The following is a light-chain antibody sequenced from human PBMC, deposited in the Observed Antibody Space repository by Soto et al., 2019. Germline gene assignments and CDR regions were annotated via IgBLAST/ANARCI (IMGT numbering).Light chain of an antibody. CDR2: LGS. Sequence: DTVMTQSPLALPVTPGEEAAISCRSSQQLLYSNGYTSLPWYLQNPAQSPXPPIYLGSSRAFALPARFSGSGSGKDSPLKISRVEPEDVGVYSCMQGLQTPRTFGQGTKWIS. CDR1: QQLLYSNGYTS. CDR3: MQGLQTPRT. V-gene: IGKV2-28*01. J-gene: IGKJ1*01.